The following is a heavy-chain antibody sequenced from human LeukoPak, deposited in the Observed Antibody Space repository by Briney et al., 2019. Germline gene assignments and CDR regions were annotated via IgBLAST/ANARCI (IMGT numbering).Heavy chain of an antibody. V-gene: IGHV3-7*03. CDR2: INQDGSKK. D-gene: IGHD4-17*01. J-gene: IGHJ4*02. Sequence: GGSLRLSCAVSGFTFSSYWMSWFRQAPGKGLDWVANINQDGSKKFSVDSVKGRFTISRDNAKNSLSLQMNSLRVEDTAVYYCARDWFDGDYDRFDYWGQGTLVTVSS. CDR3: ARDWFDGDYDRFDY. CDR1: GFTFSSYW.